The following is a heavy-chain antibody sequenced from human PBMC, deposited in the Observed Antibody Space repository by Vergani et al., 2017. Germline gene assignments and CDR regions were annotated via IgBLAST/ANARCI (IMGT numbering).Heavy chain of an antibody. CDR2: IRSKVYGEAT. D-gene: IGHD2-21*02. V-gene: IGHV3-49*04. CDR1: GFTFGDSA. J-gene: IGHJ4*02. Sequence: EVQLVESGGGLVQPGGSLRLSCTGSGFTFGDSAMSWVRQAPGKGLEWIGIIRSKVYGEATEYVASVKGRFTISRDDSKNITYLEMNSLKIEDTAVYYCTTLTYWGQGTLVTVSS. CDR3: TTLTY.